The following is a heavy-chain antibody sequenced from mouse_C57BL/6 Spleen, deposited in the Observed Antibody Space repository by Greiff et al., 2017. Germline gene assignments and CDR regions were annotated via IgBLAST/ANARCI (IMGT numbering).Heavy chain of an antibody. Sequence: VQLKESGGGLVQPKGSLKLSCAASGFTFNTYAMHWVRQAPGKGLEWVGRIRSKSSNYATYYADSVKDRFTISRDDSQSMLYLQMNNLKPEDTAMYYCVREGGYDYVWYFDVWGTGTTVTVSS. CDR2: IRSKSSNYAT. J-gene: IGHJ1*03. V-gene: IGHV10-3*01. CDR1: GFTFNTYA. CDR3: VREGGYDYVWYFDV. D-gene: IGHD2-4*01.